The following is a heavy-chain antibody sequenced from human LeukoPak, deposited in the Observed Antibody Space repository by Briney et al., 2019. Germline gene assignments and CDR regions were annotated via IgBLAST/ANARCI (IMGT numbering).Heavy chain of an antibody. Sequence: PGGSLRLSCAASGFTFSSYAMSWVRQAPGKGLEWVSAISGSGGSTYYADSVKGRFTISRDNSKNTLYLQMNSLRAEDTAVYYCANPYDSSGYGDYWGRGTLVTVSS. CDR2: ISGSGGST. V-gene: IGHV3-23*01. CDR1: GFTFSSYA. CDR3: ANPYDSSGYGDY. J-gene: IGHJ4*02. D-gene: IGHD3-22*01.